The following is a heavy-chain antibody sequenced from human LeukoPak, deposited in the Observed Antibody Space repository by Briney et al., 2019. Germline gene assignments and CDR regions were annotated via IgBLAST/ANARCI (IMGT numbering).Heavy chain of an antibody. V-gene: IGHV3-23*01. Sequence: GGSLRLSCAASGFTFDNYAMSWVRQAPGKGVEWVSAITTGGDRTYYADSVKGRFTIYRENSKNRLYVKMNSLRLEDAAIYYCAKYGDYSRLGGNWLDPRGQGTLVTVS. D-gene: IGHD4-17*01. J-gene: IGHJ5*02. CDR1: GFTFDNYA. CDR3: AKYGDYSRLGGNWLDP. CDR2: ITTGGDRT.